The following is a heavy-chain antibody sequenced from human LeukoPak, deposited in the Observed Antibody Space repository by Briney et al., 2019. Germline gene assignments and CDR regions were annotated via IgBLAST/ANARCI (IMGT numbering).Heavy chain of an antibody. CDR1: GYTFTSYD. D-gene: IGHD3-3*01. J-gene: IGHJ6*03. CDR2: MNPNSGNT. Sequence: ASVKVSCKASGYTFTSYDINWVRQATGQGLEWMGWMNPNSGNTGYAQKFQGRVTITRNTSISTAYMELSSLRSEDTAVYYCARVGIDLEWPYSDYYYYIDVWGKGTTVTVSS. V-gene: IGHV1-8*03. CDR3: ARVGIDLEWPYSDYYYYIDV.